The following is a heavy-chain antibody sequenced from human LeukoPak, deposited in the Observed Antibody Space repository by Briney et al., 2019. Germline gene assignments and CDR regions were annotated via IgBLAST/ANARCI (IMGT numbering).Heavy chain of an antibody. CDR1: GFSISTYW. CDR2: IKQDGSEE. J-gene: IGHJ4*02. V-gene: IGHV3-7*01. CDR3: ASWVGRDY. Sequence: GGPLRLSCAASGFSISTYWMTWVRQAPGKGLEWVANIKQDGSEEYYVDSVKGRFTVSRDNAKNSLYLQMNSLRAEDTAVYYCASWVGRDYWGQGTLITVSS. D-gene: IGHD2-15*01.